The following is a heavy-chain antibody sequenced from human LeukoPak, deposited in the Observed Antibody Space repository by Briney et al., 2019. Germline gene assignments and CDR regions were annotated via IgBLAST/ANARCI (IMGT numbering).Heavy chain of an antibody. J-gene: IGHJ6*02. Sequence: PGGSLRLSCAASGFTFSSYGMHWVRQAPGKGLEWVAVIWYDGSNKYYADSVKGRFTISRDNSKNTLYLQMNSLRAEDTAVYYCARDRPRDPEHYYYYGMDVWGQGTTVTVSS. CDR2: IWYDGSNK. CDR3: ARDRPRDPEHYYYYGMDV. D-gene: IGHD6-6*01. V-gene: IGHV3-33*01. CDR1: GFTFSSYG.